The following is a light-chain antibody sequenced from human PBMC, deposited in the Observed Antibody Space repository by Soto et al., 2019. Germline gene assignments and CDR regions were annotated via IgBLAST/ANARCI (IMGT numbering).Light chain of an antibody. V-gene: IGKV3-15*01. J-gene: IGKJ2*01. CDR3: LQYNDWPVYT. CDR2: AAS. Sequence: EVVMTQSPVNLSVSPGERATLSCRASQSVSTHLAWYQQKPGQAPKLLIYAASTRVTGISARFSGSGSGTEFSLTISSLQSGDFGISYCLQYNDWPVYTFGQGTNVEVK. CDR1: QSVSTH.